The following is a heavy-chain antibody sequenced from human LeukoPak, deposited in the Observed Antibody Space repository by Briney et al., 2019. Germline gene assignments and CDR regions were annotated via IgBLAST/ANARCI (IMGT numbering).Heavy chain of an antibody. Sequence: SETLSLTCAVYGGSFSGYYWSWIRQHPGKGLEWIGYIYYSGSTYYNPPLKSRVTISVDTSKNQFSLKLSSVTAADTAVYYCARSSMIVVVITPFDIWGQGTMVTVSS. CDR3: ARSSMIVVVITPFDI. CDR1: GGSFSGYY. J-gene: IGHJ3*02. CDR2: IYYSGST. V-gene: IGHV4-31*11. D-gene: IGHD3-22*01.